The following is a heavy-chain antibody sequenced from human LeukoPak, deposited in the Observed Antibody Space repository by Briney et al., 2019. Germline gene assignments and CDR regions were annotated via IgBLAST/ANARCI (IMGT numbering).Heavy chain of an antibody. Sequence: AGGSLRLSCAASGFTFSSYGMNWVRQAPGKGLEWVSSISSSSSYIYYADSVKGRFTISRDNAKNSLYLQMNSLRAEDTAVYYCARGYSSGWYGAFDIWGQGTMVTVSS. J-gene: IGHJ3*02. CDR3: ARGYSSGWYGAFDI. CDR2: ISSSSSYI. D-gene: IGHD6-19*01. V-gene: IGHV3-21*01. CDR1: GFTFSSYG.